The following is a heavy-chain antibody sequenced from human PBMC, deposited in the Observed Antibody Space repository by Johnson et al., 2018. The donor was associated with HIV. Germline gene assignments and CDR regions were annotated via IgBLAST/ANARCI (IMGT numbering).Heavy chain of an antibody. V-gene: IGHV3-30-3*01. CDR2: ISYDGNNK. CDR1: GFTFSRHA. D-gene: IGHD5-24*01. J-gene: IGHJ3*02. Sequence: QVQLVESGGGVVQPGRSLRLSCAASGFTFSRHAMHWVRQAPGKGLEWVAVISYDGNNKYYAGAVKGRFTISRDNSKNTLYLQMNSLRAEDTAVYYCARGDRDGYNLRDDAFDIRGQGTMVTVSS. CDR3: ARGDRDGYNLRDDAFDI.